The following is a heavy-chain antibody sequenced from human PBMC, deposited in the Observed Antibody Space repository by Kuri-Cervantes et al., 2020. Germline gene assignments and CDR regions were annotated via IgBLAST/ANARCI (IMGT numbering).Heavy chain of an antibody. CDR2: ISYVGSNK. CDR1: GFTFSSYG. V-gene: IGHV3-30*18. D-gene: IGHD2-15*01. CDR3: AKDRGGYHLLYYYYGMDV. Sequence: GGSLRLSCAASGFTFSSYGMHWVRQAPGKGLEWVAVISYVGSNKYYADSVMGRFTISRDNSKNTLYLQMNSLRAEDTAVYYCAKDRGGYHLLYYYYGMDVWGQGTTVTVSS. J-gene: IGHJ6*02.